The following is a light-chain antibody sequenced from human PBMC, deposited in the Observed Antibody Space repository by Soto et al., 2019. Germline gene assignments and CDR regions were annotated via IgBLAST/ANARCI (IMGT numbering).Light chain of an antibody. Sequence: EIVLTQSPGTLSLSPGERATLSCRASQTLSNSFIAWYQQKPGQAPRLLIYDTSSRATGVPDRYSASGSGTDFTLTISRLEPEDFAVYYCQQYGDSPWTFGQGTKVDIK. V-gene: IGKV3-20*01. CDR1: QTLSNSF. CDR3: QQYGDSPWT. CDR2: DTS. J-gene: IGKJ1*01.